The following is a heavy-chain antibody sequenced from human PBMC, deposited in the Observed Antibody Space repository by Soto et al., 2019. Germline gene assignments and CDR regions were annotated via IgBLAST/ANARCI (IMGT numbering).Heavy chain of an antibody. Sequence: PGESLKISCKGSGYSFTSYWIGWVRQMPGKGLEWMGIIYPGDSDTRYSPSFQGQVTISADKPISTAYLQWSSLKASDTAMYYCAISYLNRDSSGYKNYYYYYGMDVWGQGTTVTVSS. CDR3: AISYLNRDSSGYKNYYYYYGMDV. V-gene: IGHV5-51*01. CDR2: IYPGDSDT. J-gene: IGHJ6*02. CDR1: GYSFTSYW. D-gene: IGHD3-22*01.